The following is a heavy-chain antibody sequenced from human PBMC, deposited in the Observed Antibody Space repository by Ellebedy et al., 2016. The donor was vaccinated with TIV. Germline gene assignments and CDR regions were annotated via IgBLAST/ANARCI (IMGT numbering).Heavy chain of an antibody. CDR2: ISSSNHYI. CDR3: ARELAAAGFFDY. CDR1: GFTFADFA. V-gene: IGHV3-21*01. D-gene: IGHD6-13*01. J-gene: IGHJ4*02. Sequence: GESLKISCAASGFTFADFAMHWVRQVPGKGLEWVSSISSSNHYIYYADSVKGRFTISRDNAKNSLYLQMNSLRAEDTAVFYCARELAAAGFFDYWGQGTLVTVSS.